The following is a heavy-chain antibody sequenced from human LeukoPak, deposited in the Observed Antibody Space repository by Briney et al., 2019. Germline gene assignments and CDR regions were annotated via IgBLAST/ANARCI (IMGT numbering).Heavy chain of an antibody. D-gene: IGHD3-16*01. Sequence: GGSLRLSCAASGFTFSSYAMHWVRQAPGKGLEWVAVISYDGSNKYYADSVKGRFTISRDNSKNTLYLQMNSLRAEDTAVYYCAKDAHGGDYWGQGTLVTVSS. CDR3: AKDAHGGDY. J-gene: IGHJ4*02. V-gene: IGHV3-30*04. CDR2: ISYDGSNK. CDR1: GFTFSSYA.